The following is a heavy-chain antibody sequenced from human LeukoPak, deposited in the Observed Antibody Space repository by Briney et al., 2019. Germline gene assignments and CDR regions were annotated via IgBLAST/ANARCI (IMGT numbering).Heavy chain of an antibody. D-gene: IGHD3-22*01. Sequence: GGSLRLSCAVSGITLSNYGMSWVRQAPGKGLGWVAGISDSGGRTNYADSVKGRFTISRDNRKNTLYLQMNSLRAEDTAVYFCAKRGVVIRVILVGFHKEANYFDSWGQGALVTVSS. J-gene: IGHJ4*02. V-gene: IGHV3-23*01. CDR2: ISDSGGRT. CDR1: GITLSNYG. CDR3: AKRGVVIRVILVGFHKEANYFDS.